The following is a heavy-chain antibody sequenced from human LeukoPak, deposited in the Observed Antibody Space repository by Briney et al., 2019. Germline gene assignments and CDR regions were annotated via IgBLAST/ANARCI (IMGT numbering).Heavy chain of an antibody. Sequence: SSVTVSCKASGGTFSSYAISWVRQAPGQGLEWRGGIIPIFGTANYAQKFQGRVTITTDESTSTAYMELSRLRSEDTAVYYCARGTGNGYNFDYWGQGTLVTVSS. J-gene: IGHJ4*02. D-gene: IGHD5-24*01. V-gene: IGHV1-69*05. CDR2: IIPIFGTA. CDR1: GGTFSSYA. CDR3: ARGTGNGYNFDY.